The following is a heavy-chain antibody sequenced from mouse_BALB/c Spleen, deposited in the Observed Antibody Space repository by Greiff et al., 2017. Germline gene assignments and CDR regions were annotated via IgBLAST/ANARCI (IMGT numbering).Heavy chain of an antibody. J-gene: IGHJ3*01. Sequence: VQLKESGPGLVKPSQSLSLTCSVTGYSITSGYYWNWIRQFPGNKLEWMGYISYDGSNNYNPSLKNRISITRDTSKNQFFLKLNSVTTEDTATYYCARPYYDGSSPAWFAYWGQGTLVTVSA. V-gene: IGHV3-6*02. D-gene: IGHD1-1*01. CDR2: ISYDGSN. CDR1: GYSITSGYY. CDR3: ARPYYDGSSPAWFAY.